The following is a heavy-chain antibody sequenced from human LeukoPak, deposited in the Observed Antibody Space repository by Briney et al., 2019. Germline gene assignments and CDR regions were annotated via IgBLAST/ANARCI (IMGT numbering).Heavy chain of an antibody. D-gene: IGHD5-18*01. Sequence: GGSLRLSCAASGFTFSSYEMNWVRQAPGKGLEWVSYISSSSTIYYADSVKGRFTISRDNAKNTLYLQMNSLRAEDTAVYYCAISRAHWIQLWSHDAFDIWGQGTMVTVSS. V-gene: IGHV3-48*03. CDR2: ISSSSTI. CDR3: AISRAHWIQLWSHDAFDI. J-gene: IGHJ3*02. CDR1: GFTFSSYE.